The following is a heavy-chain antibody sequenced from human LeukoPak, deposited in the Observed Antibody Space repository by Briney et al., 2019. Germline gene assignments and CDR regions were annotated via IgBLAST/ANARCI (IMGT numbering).Heavy chain of an antibody. CDR2: IYYSGST. CDR3: ARRGWYYDSSGFDY. D-gene: IGHD3-22*01. CDR1: GGSISSSSYY. J-gene: IGHJ4*02. V-gene: IGHV4-39*01. Sequence: SETLSLTCTVSGGSISSSSYYWGWIRQPPGKGLEWIGSIYYSGSTYYNPSLKSRVTISVDTSKNQFSLKLSSVTAADTAVYYCARRGWYYDSSGFDYWDQGTLVTVSS.